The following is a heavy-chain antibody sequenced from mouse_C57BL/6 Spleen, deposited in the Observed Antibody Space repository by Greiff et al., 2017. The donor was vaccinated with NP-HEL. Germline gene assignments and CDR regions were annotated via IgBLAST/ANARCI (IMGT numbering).Heavy chain of an antibody. J-gene: IGHJ2*01. CDR3: ARSEVRRYFDY. V-gene: IGHV1-59*01. CDR2: IDPSDSYT. Sequence: QVQLQQPGAELVRPGTSVKLSCKASGYTFTSYWMHWVKQRPGQGLEWIGVIDPSDSYTNYNQKFTGKATLTVDTSSSTAYMQLSSLTSEDSAVYYCARSEVRRYFDYWGQGTTLTVSS. CDR1: GYTFTSYW.